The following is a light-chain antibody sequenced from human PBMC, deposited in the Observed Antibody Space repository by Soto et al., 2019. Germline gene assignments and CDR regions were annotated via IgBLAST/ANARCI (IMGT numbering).Light chain of an antibody. CDR1: QTISSW. CDR2: KAS. CDR3: KQYNSYPWT. J-gene: IGKJ1*01. Sequence: DIQMTQSPSTMSGSVGDRVTITCRASQTISSWLAWYQQKPGKAPKLLIYKASTLKSGVPSRFSGSGSGTELTLTISSLQPEEFATYYCKQYNSYPWTVGHGTKVAIK. V-gene: IGKV1-5*03.